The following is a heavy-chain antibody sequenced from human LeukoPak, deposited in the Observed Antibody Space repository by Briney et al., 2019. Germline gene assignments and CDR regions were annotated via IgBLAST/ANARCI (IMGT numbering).Heavy chain of an antibody. J-gene: IGHJ4*02. D-gene: IGHD3-10*01. Sequence: GESLKISCKGSGYSFTSYWIGWVRQMPGKGLEWMGIIYPGDSDTRYSPSFQGQVTISADKSISTAYLQRSSLKASDTAMYYCARHVIGSGSYFDYWGQGTLVTVSS. CDR1: GYSFTSYW. CDR2: IYPGDSDT. V-gene: IGHV5-51*01. CDR3: ARHVIGSGSYFDY.